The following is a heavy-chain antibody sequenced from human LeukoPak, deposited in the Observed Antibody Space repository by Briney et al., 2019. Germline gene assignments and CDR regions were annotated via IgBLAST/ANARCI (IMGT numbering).Heavy chain of an antibody. CDR3: ASTYSYDSSGYYPFDY. Sequence: GGSLRLSCTASGFSFSSYAMHWVRQPPGKGLEYVSAITNNGRSTYYADSVKGRFTISRDNSKNTLYLQMSSLRAEDTAVYYCASTYSYDSSGYYPFDYWGQGTLVTVPS. CDR2: ITNNGRST. CDR1: GFSFSSYA. D-gene: IGHD3-22*01. J-gene: IGHJ4*02. V-gene: IGHV3-64D*06.